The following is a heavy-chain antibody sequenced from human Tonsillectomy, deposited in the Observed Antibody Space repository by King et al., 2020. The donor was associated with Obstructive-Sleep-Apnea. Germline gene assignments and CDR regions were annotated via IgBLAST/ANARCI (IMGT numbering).Heavy chain of an antibody. CDR3: VRDSFTQWLVPAVYYGMDV. Sequence: VQLVESGGGLVQPGRSLRLSCAASGFTFSNYWMHWVRQVAGKGLVWVSRINPDGSYTSYADSVKGRFSISRDNAKNTLYLQMNSLRVEDAAVYFCVRDSFTQWLVPAVYYGMDVWGQGTTVTVSS. CDR1: GFTFSNYW. V-gene: IGHV3-74*01. D-gene: IGHD6-19*01. J-gene: IGHJ6*02. CDR2: INPDGSYT.